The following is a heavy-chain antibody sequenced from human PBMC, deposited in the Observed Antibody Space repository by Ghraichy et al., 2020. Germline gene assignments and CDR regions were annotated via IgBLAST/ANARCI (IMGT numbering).Heavy chain of an antibody. Sequence: SGPTLVKPTETLTLTCTVSGFSLSNARMGVSWIRQPPGKALEWLAHIFSNDEKSYSTSLKSRLTISKDTSKSQVVLTMTNMDPVDTATYYCARDVEEFGELFLFDYWGQGTLVTVSS. J-gene: IGHJ4*02. V-gene: IGHV2-26*01. CDR2: IFSNDEK. CDR1: GFSLSNARMG. D-gene: IGHD3-10*01. CDR3: ARDVEEFGELFLFDY.